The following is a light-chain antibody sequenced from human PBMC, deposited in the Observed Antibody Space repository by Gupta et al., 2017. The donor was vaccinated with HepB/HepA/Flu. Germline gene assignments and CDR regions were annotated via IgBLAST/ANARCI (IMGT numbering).Light chain of an antibody. Sequence: EIALTQSPAALSFSPGERATLSCRASQNIRSSLAWYQHKSGRASRLLIYGVSNRATGIPVRFAGSGSGTEFTLTISSLEPEDFAGYYCQQRSNWPRTLGHGTKVEI. V-gene: IGKV3-11*01. CDR2: GVS. J-gene: IGKJ1*01. CDR3: QQRSNWPRT. CDR1: QNIRSS.